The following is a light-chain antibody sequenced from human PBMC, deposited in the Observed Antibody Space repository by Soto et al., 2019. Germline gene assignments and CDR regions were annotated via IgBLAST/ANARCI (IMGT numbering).Light chain of an antibody. V-gene: IGKV2-28*01. CDR3: MQARQLPRP. CDR2: LGS. Sequence: DIVMTQSPLSLPVTPGEPASISCRSSQSLQLGNGYQYVDWYLQKPGQSPQLLFYLGSNRASVVPDRFSSSGSGTDFTLKISRVEAEAVGVYYSMQARQLPRPFGQGTKVEIQ. CDR1: QSLQLGNGYQY. J-gene: IGKJ1*01.